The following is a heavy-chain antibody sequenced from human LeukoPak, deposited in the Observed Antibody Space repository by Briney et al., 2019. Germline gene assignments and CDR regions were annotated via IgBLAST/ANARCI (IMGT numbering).Heavy chain of an antibody. CDR2: IYYSGST. J-gene: IGHJ4*02. Sequence: SQTLSLTCTVSGGSISSGGCYWSWIRQYPGKGLEWIGYIYYSGSTYYNPSLKSRVTISVDTSKNQFSLKLSSVTAADTAVYYCASRSIAARKVDYWGQGTLVTVSS. D-gene: IGHD6-6*01. V-gene: IGHV4-31*03. CDR3: ASRSIAARKVDY. CDR1: GGSISSGGCY.